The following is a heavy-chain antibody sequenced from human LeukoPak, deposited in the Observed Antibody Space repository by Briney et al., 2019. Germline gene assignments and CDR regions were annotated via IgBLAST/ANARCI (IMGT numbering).Heavy chain of an antibody. CDR3: AKAVGIMNLDH. V-gene: IGHV3-23*01. J-gene: IGHJ4*02. CDR1: GFTFSSYA. D-gene: IGHD7-27*01. Sequence: PGGSLRLSCAASGFTFSSYAMTWVRQAPGKGLEWVSVIRSTGTNTYYADSVKGRFTISRDNSKNTLFLQMNSLRAEDTAVYYCAKAVGIMNLDHWGQGTLVTVSS. CDR2: IRSTGTNT.